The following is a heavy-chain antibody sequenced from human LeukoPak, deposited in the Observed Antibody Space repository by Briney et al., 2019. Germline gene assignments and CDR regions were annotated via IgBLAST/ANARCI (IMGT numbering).Heavy chain of an antibody. Sequence: PGGSLRLSCAASGFTFSSYAMHWVRQAPGKGLEWVAVISYDGSNKYYADSVKGRFTISRDNSKNTLYLQMNSPRAEDTAVYYCARVSAAGYYYYYYMDVWGKGTTVTVSS. CDR2: ISYDGSNK. V-gene: IGHV3-30*01. J-gene: IGHJ6*03. CDR3: ARVSAAGYYYYYYMDV. D-gene: IGHD6-13*01. CDR1: GFTFSSYA.